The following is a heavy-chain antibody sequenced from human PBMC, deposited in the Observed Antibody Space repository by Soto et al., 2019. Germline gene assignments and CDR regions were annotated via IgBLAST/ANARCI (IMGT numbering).Heavy chain of an antibody. CDR1: GFTFSSYA. J-gene: IGHJ4*02. CDR2: ISGSGGST. CDR3: AKADTAMVWGDYFDY. Sequence: EVQLLESGEGLVQPGGSLRLSCAASGFTFSSYAMSWVRQAPGKGLEWVSAISGSGGSTYYADSVKGRFTISRDNSKNTLYLQMNSLRAEDTAVYYCAKADTAMVWGDYFDYWGQGTLVTVSS. D-gene: IGHD5-18*01. V-gene: IGHV3-23*01.